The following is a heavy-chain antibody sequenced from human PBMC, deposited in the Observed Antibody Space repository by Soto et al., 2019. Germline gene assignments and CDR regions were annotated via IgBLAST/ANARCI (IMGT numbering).Heavy chain of an antibody. V-gene: IGHV3-15*01. Sequence: KSGGSLRLSCEAPGVTFINAWMSWVRQAAGKGLEWVGRMKSKTDGGTTDYAAPVKGRFTISRDDSKNTLYLQMNSLKTEDTAVYYCTTLPLRDGYNYGLIYYYYYGMDVWGQGTTVTVSS. D-gene: IGHD5-12*01. CDR3: TTLPLRDGYNYGLIYYYYYGMDV. CDR1: GVTFINAW. CDR2: MKSKTDGGTT. J-gene: IGHJ6*02.